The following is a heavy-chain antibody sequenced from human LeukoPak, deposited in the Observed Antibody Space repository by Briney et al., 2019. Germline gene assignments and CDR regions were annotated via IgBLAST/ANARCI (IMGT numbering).Heavy chain of an antibody. Sequence: ASVKVSCKVSGYTLTELSMHWVRQAPGKGLEWMGGFDPEDGETIYAQKFQGRVTMTEDTSTDTAYMELSSLRSEDTAVYYCATGLLWFGELLPGSSRSSTNWYFDLWGRGTLVTVSS. D-gene: IGHD3-10*01. CDR1: GYTLTELS. V-gene: IGHV1-24*01. J-gene: IGHJ2*01. CDR2: FDPEDGET. CDR3: ATGLLWFGELLPGSSRSSTNWYFDL.